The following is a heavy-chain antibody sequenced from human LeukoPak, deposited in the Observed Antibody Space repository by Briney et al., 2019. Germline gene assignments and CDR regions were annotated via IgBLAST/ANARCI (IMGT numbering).Heavy chain of an antibody. V-gene: IGHV3-30*04. CDR1: GFTFSSYA. Sequence: PGGSLRLPCAASGFTFSSYAMHWVRQAPGKGLEWVAVISYDGSNKYYADSVKGRFTISRDNSKNTLYLQMNSLRAEDTAVYYCGVVSSDWYGDYWGQGTLVTVSS. J-gene: IGHJ4*02. CDR2: ISYDGSNK. D-gene: IGHD6-19*01. CDR3: GVVSSDWYGDY.